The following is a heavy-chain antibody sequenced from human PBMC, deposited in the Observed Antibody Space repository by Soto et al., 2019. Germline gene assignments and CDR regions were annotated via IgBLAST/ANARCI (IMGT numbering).Heavy chain of an antibody. CDR1: GGSFSGYY. D-gene: IGHD3-16*02. V-gene: IGHV4-34*01. CDR2: INHSGST. CDR3: ARGSDRFGGNQYXXYYGMDV. J-gene: IGHJ6*02. Sequence: SETLSLTCAVYGGSFSGYYWSWIRQPPGKGLEWIGEINHSGSTNYNPSLKSRVTISVYTSKNQFSLKLSSVTAADTAVYYCARGSDRFGGNQYXXYYGMDVWGQGTTVTAP.